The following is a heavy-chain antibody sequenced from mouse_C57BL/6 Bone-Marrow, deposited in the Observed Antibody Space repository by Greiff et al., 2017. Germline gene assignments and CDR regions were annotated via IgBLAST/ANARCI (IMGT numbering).Heavy chain of an antibody. CDR1: GYTFTDYY. Sequence: EVKLEESGPVLVKPGASVKMSCKASGYTFTDYYMNWVKQSHGKSLEWIGVINPYNGGTSYNQKFKGKATLTVDKSSSTAYMELNSLTSEDSAVYYCASLLTWFAYWGQGTLVTVSA. CDR3: ASLLTWFAY. V-gene: IGHV1-19*01. J-gene: IGHJ3*01. D-gene: IGHD1-1*01. CDR2: INPYNGGT.